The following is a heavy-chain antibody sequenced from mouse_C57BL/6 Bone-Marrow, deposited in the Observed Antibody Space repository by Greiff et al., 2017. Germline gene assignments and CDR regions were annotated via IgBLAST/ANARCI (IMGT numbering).Heavy chain of an antibody. V-gene: IGHV1-39*01. CDR2: IHPNNGTT. CDR1: GYSFTDYN. Sequence: EVQLQQSGPELVKPGASVKISCKASGYSFTDYNMNWVKQSPGQSLEWIGVIHPNNGTTSYNQKFKGKATLTVDQSSSTAYMQHTSLTSEDSAVYYWATLSGAYWGQGTLVTVSA. CDR3: ATLSGAY. J-gene: IGHJ3*01. D-gene: IGHD6-1*01.